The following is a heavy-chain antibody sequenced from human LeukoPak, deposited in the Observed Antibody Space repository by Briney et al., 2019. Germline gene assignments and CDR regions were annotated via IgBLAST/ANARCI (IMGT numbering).Heavy chain of an antibody. CDR1: GGYISSDY. V-gene: IGHV4-59*01. CDR2: MYYTGST. CDR3: ARVSVVYGMDV. J-gene: IGHJ6*02. Sequence: SETLSLTCSVSGGYISSDYWAWIRKPPGKGLEWIGYMYYTGSTNYNPSLKRRVTISLATSKNQFSLKLSSVTAADTAVYYCARVSVVYGMDVWGRGTTVTVSS.